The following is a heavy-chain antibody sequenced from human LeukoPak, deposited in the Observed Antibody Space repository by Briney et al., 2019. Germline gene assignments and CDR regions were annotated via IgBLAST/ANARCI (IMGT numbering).Heavy chain of an antibody. D-gene: IGHD1-14*01. CDR1: SESFNDYF. CDR2: IRPDGTT. V-gene: IGHV4-34*01. CDR3: ARRRKSTDN. J-gene: IGHJ4*02. Sequence: SETLSLTCAVYSESFNDYFCIWIRQPPGKGLEWIGEIRPDGTTTYNPSLKTRVSISLDTSKTHSSLRLRSVAAADTAVYYCARRRKSTDNWDQGSLVTVSS.